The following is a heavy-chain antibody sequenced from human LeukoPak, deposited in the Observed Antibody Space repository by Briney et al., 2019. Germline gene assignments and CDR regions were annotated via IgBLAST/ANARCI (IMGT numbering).Heavy chain of an antibody. CDR3: ARGVNTSSSWEYFDY. J-gene: IGHJ4*02. CDR1: GGTFNIYS. CDR2: IIPIFGTA. D-gene: IGHD6-6*01. Sequence: VASVKVSCKPSGGTFNIYSITWVRQAPGQGLEWMGGIIPIFGTANYAQNFQGRVTITTDESTRTAYMELSSLRSEDTAVYYCARGVNTSSSWEYFDYWGQGTLVTVSS. V-gene: IGHV1-69*05.